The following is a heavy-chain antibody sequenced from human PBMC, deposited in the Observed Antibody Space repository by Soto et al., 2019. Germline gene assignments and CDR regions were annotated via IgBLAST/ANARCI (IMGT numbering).Heavy chain of an antibody. CDR3: ARVGAYCTSNSCFDY. CDR2: ISAYNGNT. Sequence: ASVKVSCKASGYTFTNYGISWVRQAPGQGLEWMGWISAYNGNTDYAQRLQGRVTMTTDTSTSTAYMELRSLRSDDTAVFYCARVGAYCTSNSCFDYWGQGTLVTVSS. J-gene: IGHJ4*02. D-gene: IGHD2-2*01. V-gene: IGHV1-18*01. CDR1: GYTFTNYG.